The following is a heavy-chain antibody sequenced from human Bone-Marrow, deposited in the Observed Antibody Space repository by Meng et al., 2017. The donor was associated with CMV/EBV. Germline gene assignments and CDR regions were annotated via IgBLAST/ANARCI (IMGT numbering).Heavy chain of an antibody. Sequence: KVSCKGSGYSFTSYWIGWVRQMPGKGLEWMGIIYPGDSDTRYSPSFQGQVTISADKSISTAYLQWSSLKASDTAMYYCARTRITMVRGVIATYYFAYWGPGPLVTCYS. CDR1: GYSFTSYW. J-gene: IGHJ4*02. CDR3: ARTRITMVRGVIATYYFAY. CDR2: IYPGDSDT. D-gene: IGHD3-10*01. V-gene: IGHV5-51*01.